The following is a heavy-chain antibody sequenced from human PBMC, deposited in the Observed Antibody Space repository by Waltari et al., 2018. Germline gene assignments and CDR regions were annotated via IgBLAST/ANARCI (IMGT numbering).Heavy chain of an antibody. D-gene: IGHD2-15*01. J-gene: IGHJ4*02. V-gene: IGHV4-4*02. Sequence: QLQESGPGLVKPSGTLSLSCAVSGDSVTSANWWSWVRQSPPRGLEWIGRVLSTGKTNYSPSFASRVTMSLDASNNQFSLKVTSATAADTAVYYCARDRGRGLYLDVWGPGTLVTVSP. CDR2: VLSTGKT. CDR1: GDSVTSANW. CDR3: ARDRGRGLYLDV.